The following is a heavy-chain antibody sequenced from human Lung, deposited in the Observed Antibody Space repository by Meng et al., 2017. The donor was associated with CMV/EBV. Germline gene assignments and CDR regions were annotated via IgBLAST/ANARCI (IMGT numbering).Heavy chain of an antibody. D-gene: IGHD4-17*01. V-gene: IGHV3-30*04. Sequence: GESXKISXRVSGLRFSDHAMHWVRQAPGKGLEWVAVISYDGSTKYFADSVKGRFTISRDNSRNTLFLQMNSLRPQDTAVYYCARHLYGDEYFLDYWGQGTXVTVSS. CDR2: ISYDGSTK. J-gene: IGHJ4*02. CDR1: GLRFSDHA. CDR3: ARHLYGDEYFLDY.